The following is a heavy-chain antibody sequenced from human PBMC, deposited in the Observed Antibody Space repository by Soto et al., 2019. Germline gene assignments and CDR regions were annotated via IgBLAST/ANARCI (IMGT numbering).Heavy chain of an antibody. Sequence: PGGSLRLSCAASGFTFSSYGMHWVRQAPGKGLEWVAVIWYDGSNKHYADSVKGRFTISRDNSKNTLYLQMNSLRAEDTAVYYCARVHRYGDPNWYFDLWGRGTLVTVSS. D-gene: IGHD4-17*01. CDR1: GFTFSSYG. V-gene: IGHV3-33*01. CDR3: ARVHRYGDPNWYFDL. CDR2: IWYDGSNK. J-gene: IGHJ2*01.